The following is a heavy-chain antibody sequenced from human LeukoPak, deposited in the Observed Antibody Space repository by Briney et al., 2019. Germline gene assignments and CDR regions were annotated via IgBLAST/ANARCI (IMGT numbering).Heavy chain of an antibody. Sequence: GASVKVSCKASGYTFTGYYMHWVRQAPGQGLEWMGWINPNSGGTNYAQKFQGRVTMTRDTSISTAYMELSRLRSDDTAVYYCARGPRYSYDRYYYYYMDVWGKGTTVTVSS. D-gene: IGHD5-18*01. J-gene: IGHJ6*03. CDR1: GYTFTGYY. V-gene: IGHV1-2*02. CDR2: INPNSGGT. CDR3: ARGPRYSYDRYYYYYMDV.